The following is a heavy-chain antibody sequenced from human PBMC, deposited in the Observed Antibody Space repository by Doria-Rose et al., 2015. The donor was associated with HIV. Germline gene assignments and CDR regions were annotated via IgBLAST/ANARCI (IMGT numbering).Heavy chain of an antibody. Sequence: VQLLESGPGLVKPSETLSLTCSVSGASVSSRGYYWNWIRQVPGKGLESLGYTYYTGSSDYSPSLKSRLNMAVDTSKNQFSLKLSFVTVADTAVYYCARMGSYRYRDYWGKGALVIVSA. V-gene: IGHV4-31*03. D-gene: IGHD3-3*01. CDR3: ARMGSYRYRDY. CDR2: TYYTGSS. CDR1: GASVSSRGYY. J-gene: IGHJ4*02.